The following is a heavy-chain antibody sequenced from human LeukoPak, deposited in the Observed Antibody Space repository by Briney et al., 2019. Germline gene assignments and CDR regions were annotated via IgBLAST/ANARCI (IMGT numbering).Heavy chain of an antibody. CDR3: ARGVTAMVTILDY. D-gene: IGHD5-18*01. V-gene: IGHV4-59*01. CDR1: GGSISSYY. J-gene: IGHJ4*02. Sequence: SETLSLTCTVSGGSISSYYWSWIRQPPGKGLEWIGYIYYSGSTNYNPSLKSRVTISVDTSKNQFSLKLSSVTAADTAVYYCARGVTAMVTILDYWGQGTLVTVSS. CDR2: IYYSGST.